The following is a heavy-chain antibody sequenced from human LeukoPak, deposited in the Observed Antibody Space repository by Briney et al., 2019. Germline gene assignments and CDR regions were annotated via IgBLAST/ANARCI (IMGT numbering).Heavy chain of an antibody. J-gene: IGHJ5*02. CDR3: ARGLSRGPFSRPLYYTFWSGYDWFDP. D-gene: IGHD3-3*01. V-gene: IGHV4-34*01. Sequence: SETLSLTCAVYGGSFSGDYWSWIRQPAGKVLELSGEINHSGSTNYHPSLKSRVTMSVDTSKNQVSLKLRSVTAADTAVYYCARGLSRGPFSRPLYYTFWSGYDWFDPWGQGTLLTVSS. CDR2: INHSGST. CDR1: GGSFSGDY.